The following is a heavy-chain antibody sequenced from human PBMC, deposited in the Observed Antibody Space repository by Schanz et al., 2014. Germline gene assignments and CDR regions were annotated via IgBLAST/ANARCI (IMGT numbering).Heavy chain of an antibody. CDR1: GGTFSSFA. CDR2: IIPILDIT. CDR3: ARDNLVSSSWYNYYGMDV. J-gene: IGHJ6*02. D-gene: IGHD6-13*01. V-gene: IGHV1-69*04. Sequence: QVQLVQSGAEVKKPGSSVKVSCKASGGTFSSFAIFWVRQAPGQGLEWMGTIIPILDITNYAQKFQGRVTITADKSTSTAYMELSNLRSEDTAVYYCARDNLVSSSWYNYYGMDVWGQGTTVTVSS.